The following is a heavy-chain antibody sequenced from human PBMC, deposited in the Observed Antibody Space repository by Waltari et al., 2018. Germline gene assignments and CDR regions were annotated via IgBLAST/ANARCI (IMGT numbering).Heavy chain of an antibody. J-gene: IGHJ4*02. D-gene: IGHD4-17*01. CDR3: AKDERGDYGPHPFY. V-gene: IGHV3-23*01. CDR2: ISGSGGST. Sequence: EVQLLESGGGLVQPGGSLRLSCAASGFTFSSYAMSWVRQAPGKGLEWVSAISGSGGSTDYADSVKGRFTISRDNSKNTLYLQMNSLRAEDTAVYYCAKDERGDYGPHPFYWGQGTLVTVSS. CDR1: GFTFSSYA.